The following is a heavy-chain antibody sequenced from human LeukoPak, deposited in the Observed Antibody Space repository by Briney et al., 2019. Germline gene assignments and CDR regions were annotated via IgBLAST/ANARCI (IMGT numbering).Heavy chain of an antibody. Sequence: ASVKVSCEASGGTFSSYAISWVRQAPGQGLEWMGGIIPIFGTANYAQKFQGRVTITADESTSTAYMELSSLRSEDTAVYYCARVSYYGSGSYFGAFDIWGQGTMVTVSS. CDR3: ARVSYYGSGSYFGAFDI. V-gene: IGHV1-69*13. CDR1: GGTFSSYA. CDR2: IIPIFGTA. J-gene: IGHJ3*02. D-gene: IGHD3-10*01.